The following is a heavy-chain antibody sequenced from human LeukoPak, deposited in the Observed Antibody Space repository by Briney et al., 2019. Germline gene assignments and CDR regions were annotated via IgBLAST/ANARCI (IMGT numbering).Heavy chain of an antibody. CDR3: VRDVWGDRDGFFDY. Sequence: GGSLRLSCAASGFTFSSYDMNWVRRAPGKGLEWVSSISSRSTYVYYADSVKGRFTISRDNAKNTLYLQMNSLSADDTAVYYCVRDVWGDRDGFFDYWGQGTLVTVSS. V-gene: IGHV3-21*01. D-gene: IGHD2-21*01. CDR2: ISSRSTYV. J-gene: IGHJ4*02. CDR1: GFTFSSYD.